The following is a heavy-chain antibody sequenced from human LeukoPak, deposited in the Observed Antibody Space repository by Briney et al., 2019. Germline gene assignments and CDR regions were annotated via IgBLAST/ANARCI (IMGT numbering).Heavy chain of an antibody. CDR1: GGTFSSYA. Sequence: SVKVSCKASGGTFSSYAISWVRQAPGQGLEWMRGIIPIFGTANYAQKFQGRVTITTDESTSTAYMELSSLRSEDTAVYYCARQGLEYSSTVAGPNWFDPWGQGTLVTVSS. J-gene: IGHJ5*02. D-gene: IGHD6-6*01. V-gene: IGHV1-69*05. CDR2: IIPIFGTA. CDR3: ARQGLEYSSTVAGPNWFDP.